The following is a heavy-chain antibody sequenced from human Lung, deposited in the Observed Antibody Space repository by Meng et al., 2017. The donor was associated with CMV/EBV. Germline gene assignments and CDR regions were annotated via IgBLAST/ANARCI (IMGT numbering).Heavy chain of an antibody. V-gene: IGHV3-30*02. CDR3: AKMVRTLAPGGGFDY. Sequence: GGSLRLXCAASGFTFSSYGMHWVRQAPGKGLEWVAFILYDGSYKYSADSVKGRFTTSRDNSKNTLYLQMNSLRAEDTAVYYCAKMVRTLAPGGGFDYWGQGTXVTVSS. CDR2: ILYDGSYK. CDR1: GFTFSSYG. D-gene: IGHD4/OR15-4a*01. J-gene: IGHJ4*02.